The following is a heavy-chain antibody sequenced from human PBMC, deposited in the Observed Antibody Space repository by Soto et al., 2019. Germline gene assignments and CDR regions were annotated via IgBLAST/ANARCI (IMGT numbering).Heavy chain of an antibody. V-gene: IGHV1-2*04. D-gene: IGHD5-12*01. CDR1: GYTFTGYY. Sequence: QVQLVQSGAEVKKPGASVKVSCKAPGYTFTGYYMHWVRQAPGQGLEWMGWINPNSGGTNYAQKFQGWVTMTRDTSISTVYMELSRLRSDDTAVYYCARDGGLVATIEVYDFDYWGQGTLVTVSS. CDR3: ARDGGLVATIEVYDFDY. CDR2: INPNSGGT. J-gene: IGHJ4*02.